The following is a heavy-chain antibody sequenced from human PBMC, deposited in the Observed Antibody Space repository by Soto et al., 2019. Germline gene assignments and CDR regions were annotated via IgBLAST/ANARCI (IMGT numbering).Heavy chain of an antibody. D-gene: IGHD6-25*01. Sequence: GGSLSLSCAASGFTFSSYGMHWVRQAPGKGLEWVAVISYDGSNKYYADSVKGRFTISRDNSKNTLYLQMTSLRAEDTAVYYCAVYLDSSAAGLYYYYYGMDGWGQGTTVTVS. CDR2: ISYDGSNK. V-gene: IGHV3-30*03. J-gene: IGHJ6*02. CDR1: GFTFSSYG. CDR3: AVYLDSSAAGLYYYYYGMDG.